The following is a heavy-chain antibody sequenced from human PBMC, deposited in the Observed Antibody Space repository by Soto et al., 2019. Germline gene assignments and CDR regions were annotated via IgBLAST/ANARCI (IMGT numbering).Heavy chain of an antibody. V-gene: IGHV1-2*02. CDR1: GYTFTVYY. Sequence: ASVNVSCKASGYTFTVYYMHRVRQAPGQGLEWMGWINPKSGGTMYPQKFQGRVTMTWDTSISTAYMALTRLRSDDTAVYYCARDLAKGGGSAGFDYWGQGTLVTVSS. J-gene: IGHJ4*02. CDR2: INPKSGGT. CDR3: ARDLAKGGGSAGFDY. D-gene: IGHD1-26*01.